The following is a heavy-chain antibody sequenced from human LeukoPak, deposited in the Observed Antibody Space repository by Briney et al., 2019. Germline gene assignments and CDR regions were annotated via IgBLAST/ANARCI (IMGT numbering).Heavy chain of an antibody. CDR1: GGSISSSNCY. D-gene: IGHD3-10*01. Sequence: SETLSLTCTVSGGSISSSNCYWGWIRQPPGKGLEWIGRIYTSGSTNYNPSLKSRVTMSVDTSKNQFSLKLSSVTAADTAVYYCARLYGSGKWFDPWGQGTLVTVSS. J-gene: IGHJ5*02. CDR2: IYTSGST. CDR3: ARLYGSGKWFDP. V-gene: IGHV4-61*05.